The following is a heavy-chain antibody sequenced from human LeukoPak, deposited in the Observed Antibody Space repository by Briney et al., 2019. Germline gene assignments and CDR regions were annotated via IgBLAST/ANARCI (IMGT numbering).Heavy chain of an antibody. Sequence: GASVNVSCKASGYTFTSYYMHWVRQAPGQGLEWMGLINPSGGSTSYAQKFQGRVTMTRDTSTSTVYMELSSLTSEDTAFYYCARDVDTAMVRILPINHFGMDVWGQGTTVTVSS. J-gene: IGHJ6*02. CDR1: GYTFTSYY. V-gene: IGHV1-46*01. CDR3: ARDVDTAMVRILPINHFGMDV. CDR2: INPSGGST. D-gene: IGHD5-18*01.